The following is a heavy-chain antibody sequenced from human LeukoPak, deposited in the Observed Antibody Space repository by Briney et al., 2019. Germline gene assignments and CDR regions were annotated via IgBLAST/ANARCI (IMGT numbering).Heavy chain of an antibody. Sequence: GGSLRLSCAASGFAFSSYSMNWVRQAPGKGLEWVSSISSSSSYIYYADSVKGRFTISRDNAKNSLYLQMNSLRAEDTAVYYCARGDGYNSYYFDYWGQGTLVTVSS. CDR3: ARGDGYNSYYFDY. D-gene: IGHD5-24*01. V-gene: IGHV3-21*01. CDR1: GFAFSSYS. J-gene: IGHJ4*02. CDR2: ISSSSSYI.